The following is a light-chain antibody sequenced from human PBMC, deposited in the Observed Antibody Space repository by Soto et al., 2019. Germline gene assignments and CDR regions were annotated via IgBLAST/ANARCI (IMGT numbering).Light chain of an antibody. CDR2: WAS. V-gene: IGKV4-1*01. CDR1: QSVLYSSNNENY. CDR3: QQYDNLPRT. Sequence: DIVMTQSPDSLAVSLGERATINCKSSQSVLYSSNNENYLAWYQQKPGQPPKLLIYWASTRESGVPDRFSGSGSATDFTLTISSLQSEDIATYYCQQYDNLPRTFGQGTKVEIK. J-gene: IGKJ1*01.